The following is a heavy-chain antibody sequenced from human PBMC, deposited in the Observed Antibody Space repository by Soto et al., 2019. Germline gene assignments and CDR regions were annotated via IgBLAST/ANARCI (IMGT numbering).Heavy chain of an antibody. J-gene: IGHJ5*02. CDR2: IIPIIGTA. CDR3: ANKNYYDDSSGYYP. V-gene: IGHV1-69*01. D-gene: IGHD3-22*01. CDR1: GGTFSSYA. Sequence: QVQLVQSGAEVKKPGSSVKVSCKASGGTFSSYAISWVRQAPGQGLEWMGGIIPIIGTANYAQKFQGRVTTTADESTSTAYMELSSLRSEDTAVYYCANKNYYDDSSGYYPWGQGALVSVSS.